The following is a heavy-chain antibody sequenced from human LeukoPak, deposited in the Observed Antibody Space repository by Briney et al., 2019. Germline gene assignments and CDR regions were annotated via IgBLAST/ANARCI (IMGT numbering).Heavy chain of an antibody. CDR2: ISSSSIYI. D-gene: IGHD6-13*01. Sequence: GGSLRLSCASSGFTFSSYSMNWVRQAPGKGLEWVSSISSSSIYIYYADSVKGRFTIYRDNAKNSLYLQMNSLRAEDTAVYYCARDVQQLVHWRPGNFDCWGQGTLVTVSS. CDR3: ARDVQQLVHWRPGNFDC. CDR1: GFTFSSYS. J-gene: IGHJ4*02. V-gene: IGHV3-21*01.